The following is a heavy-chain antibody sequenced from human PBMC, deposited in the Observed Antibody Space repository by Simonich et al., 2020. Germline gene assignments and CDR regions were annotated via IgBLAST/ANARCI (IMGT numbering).Heavy chain of an antibody. D-gene: IGHD2-15*01. V-gene: IGHV1-18*01. Sequence: QVQLVQSGAEVKKPGASVKVSCKASGYTFTSYGISWVRQHPGQGLDGMGVISAYKGNTNYAEQLQGRVAMTTATSTSTDDMELRSLRSDDTAVYYCARASRGTWWYYYFDYWGQGTLVTVSS. CDR2: ISAYKGNT. J-gene: IGHJ4*02. CDR3: ARASRGTWWYYYFDY. CDR1: GYTFTSYG.